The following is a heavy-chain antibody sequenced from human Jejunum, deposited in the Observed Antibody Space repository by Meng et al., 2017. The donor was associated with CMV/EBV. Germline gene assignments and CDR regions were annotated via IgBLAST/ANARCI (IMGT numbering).Heavy chain of an antibody. CDR2: IYTSGST. CDR3: AREPDY. J-gene: IGHJ4*02. Sequence: HVQLQEAGPGPVKPLEPLSLTCPVSGGSLSSYYWSWIRQPAGKGLEWIGRIYTSGSTNYNPSLKSRVTMSVDTSKYQVSLKRSSVAVADTAVYYCAREPDYWGQGTLVTVSS. V-gene: IGHV4-4*07. CDR1: GGSLSSYY.